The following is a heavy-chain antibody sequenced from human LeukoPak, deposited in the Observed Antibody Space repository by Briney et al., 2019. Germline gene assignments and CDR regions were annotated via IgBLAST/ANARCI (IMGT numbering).Heavy chain of an antibody. CDR2: TSGSGGST. D-gene: IGHD2-15*01. Sequence: GGSLRLSCAASGFTFSSYGMTWVRQAPGKGLEWVSGTSGSGGSTYYAGSVKGRFTISRDNSKNTLYLQMNSLRVEDTAVYYCAKNGGSQCYSHLDSWGQGTLVTVSS. CDR3: AKNGGSQCYSHLDS. J-gene: IGHJ4*02. CDR1: GFTFSSYG. V-gene: IGHV3-23*01.